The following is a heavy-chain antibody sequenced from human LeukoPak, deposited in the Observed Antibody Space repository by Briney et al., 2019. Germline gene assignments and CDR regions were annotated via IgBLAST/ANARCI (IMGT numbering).Heavy chain of an antibody. D-gene: IGHD5-18*01. CDR2: IYNGGST. Sequence: SETLSLTCTVSGGSLSYYYWSWVRQPPGKGLEWIGYIYNGGSTNYNPSLKSRITISIDTSKNQFSLSLSSVTAADTAVYYCAGQSATQLWYFDYWGQGSLVIVSS. CDR3: AGQSATQLWYFDY. J-gene: IGHJ4*02. CDR1: GGSLSYYY. V-gene: IGHV4-4*09.